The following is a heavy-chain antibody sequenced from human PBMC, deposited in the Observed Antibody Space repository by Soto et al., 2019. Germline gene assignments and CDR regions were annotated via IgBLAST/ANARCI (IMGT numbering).Heavy chain of an antibody. D-gene: IGHD6-6*01. CDR3: ARSFEVGYSSSWNWFDP. Sequence: ASVKVSCKAPGYTFTSYGISWVRQAPGQGLEWMGWISAYNGNTNYAQKLQGRVTMTTDTSTSTAYMELRSLRSDDTAVYYCARSFEVGYSSSWNWFDPWGQGTLVTVSS. J-gene: IGHJ5*02. V-gene: IGHV1-18*01. CDR1: GYTFTSYG. CDR2: ISAYNGNT.